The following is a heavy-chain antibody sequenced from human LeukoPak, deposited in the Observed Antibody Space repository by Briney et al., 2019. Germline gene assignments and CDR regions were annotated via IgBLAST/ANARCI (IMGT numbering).Heavy chain of an antibody. CDR2: MNPNSGNT. V-gene: IGHV1-8*01. J-gene: IGHJ6*02. CDR3: ARGRVRCSSTSCYLGPYYYYYGMDG. Sequence: GASVKVSCKASGYTFTSYDINWVRQATGQGLEWMGWMNPNSGNTDYSQKFQGRVTITRNTSVSTAYMELSSLRSEDTAVYYCARGRVRCSSTSCYLGPYYYYYGMDGWGQGTTVTVSS. D-gene: IGHD2-2*01. CDR1: GYTFTSYD.